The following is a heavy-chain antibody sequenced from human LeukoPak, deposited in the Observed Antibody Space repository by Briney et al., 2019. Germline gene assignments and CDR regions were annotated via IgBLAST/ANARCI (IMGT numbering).Heavy chain of an antibody. CDR2: TNLHGTAV. V-gene: IGHV3-74*01. CDR1: GLSFSNYW. D-gene: IGHD5-18*01. Sequence: PGGSLRLSCEVSGLSFSNYWMHWVRQAPGKGLVWVARTNLHGTAVDYADSVKGRFIISRDNAKNTLFLQMNSLRVEDTDVYYCASGYTYVRLGDHWGQGTLVTVSS. J-gene: IGHJ4*02. CDR3: ASGYTYVRLGDH.